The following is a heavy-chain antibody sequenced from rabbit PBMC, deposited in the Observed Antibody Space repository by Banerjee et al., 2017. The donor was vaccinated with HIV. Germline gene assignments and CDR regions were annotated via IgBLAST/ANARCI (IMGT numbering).Heavy chain of an antibody. D-gene: IGHD8-1*01. Sequence: QEQLEESGGDLVKPEGSLTLTCTASGFSFSNKAVMCWVRQAPGKGLEWIACINAVTGKAVYASWAKGRFTFSKTSSTTVTLQMTSLTAADTATYFCARAGSTYYTGAFDPWGQGTLVTVS. V-gene: IGHV1S45*01. CDR1: GFSFSNKAV. J-gene: IGHJ2*01. CDR2: INAVTGKA. CDR3: ARAGSTYYTGAFDP.